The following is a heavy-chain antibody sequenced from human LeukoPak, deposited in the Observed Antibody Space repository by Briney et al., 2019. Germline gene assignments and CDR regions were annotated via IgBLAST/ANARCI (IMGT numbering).Heavy chain of an antibody. D-gene: IGHD5-18*01. V-gene: IGHV1-58*02. J-gene: IGHJ6*03. CDR1: GFTFTSSA. Sequence: SVKVSCKASGFTFTSSAMQWLRQARGQRLEWIGWIVVGSGNTNYAQKFQERVTITRDMSTSTAYMELSSLRSEDTAVYYCAAVGIGYSYEPRDYYYMDVWGKGTTVTVSS. CDR3: AAVGIGYSYEPRDYYYMDV. CDR2: IVVGSGNT.